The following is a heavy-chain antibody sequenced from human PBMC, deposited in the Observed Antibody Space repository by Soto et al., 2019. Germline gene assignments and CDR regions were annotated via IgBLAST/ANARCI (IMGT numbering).Heavy chain of an antibody. V-gene: IGHV2-5*02. CDR2: IYWDDDK. CDR1: GFSLSTSGVG. D-gene: IGHD2-2*01. J-gene: IGHJ4*02. Sequence: QITLKESGPTLVNPTQTLTLTCTFSGFSLSTSGVGVGWIRQPPGKALEWFAIIYWDDDKRYSPSLKSRLTITKDTSKKQVVLTMTNMDSVDTATYYCVYRVHQVGESVVVPAAWGYWGQGTLVTVSS. CDR3: VYRVHQVGESVVVPAAWGY.